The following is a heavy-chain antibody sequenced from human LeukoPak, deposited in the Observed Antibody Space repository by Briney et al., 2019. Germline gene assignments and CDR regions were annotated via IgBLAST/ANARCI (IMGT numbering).Heavy chain of an antibody. CDR1: GFTFSSYA. J-gene: IGHJ4*02. Sequence: PGGSLRLSCAASGFTFSSYAMLWVRQAPGKGLEWVAVISYDGSNKYYADSVKGRFTISRDNSKNTLYLQMNSLRAEDTAVYYCAREAAITPAFDYWGQGTLVTVSS. CDR3: AREAAITPAFDY. V-gene: IGHV3-30*04. D-gene: IGHD2-2*01. CDR2: ISYDGSNK.